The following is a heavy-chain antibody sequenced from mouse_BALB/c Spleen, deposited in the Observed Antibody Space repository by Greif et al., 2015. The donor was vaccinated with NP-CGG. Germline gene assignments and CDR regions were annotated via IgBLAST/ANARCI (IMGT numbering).Heavy chain of an antibody. CDR3: ARNWGTIYYGNYGYAMDY. CDR2: IWSDGST. D-gene: IGHD2-1*01. CDR1: GFSLTSYG. V-gene: IGHV2-6*02. Sequence: VQLQQSGPGLVAPSQSLSITCTVSGFSLTSYGVHWVRQPPGKGLEWLVVIWSDGSTTYNSALKSRLSISKDNSKSQVFLKMNSLQTDDTAMYYCARNWGTIYYGNYGYAMDYWGQGTSVTVSS. J-gene: IGHJ4*01.